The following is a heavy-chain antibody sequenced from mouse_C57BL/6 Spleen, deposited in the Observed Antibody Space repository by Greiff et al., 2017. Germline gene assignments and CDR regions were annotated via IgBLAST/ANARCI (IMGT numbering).Heavy chain of an antibody. Sequence: QVQLQQSGAELARPGASVKLSCKASGYTFTSYGISWVKQRTGQGLEWIGEIYPRSGNTYYNEKFKGKATLTADKSSSTAYMELRSLTSEDSAVYFCARESYYYGSPYYFDYWGQGTTLTVSS. CDR1: GYTFTSYG. CDR3: ARESYYYGSPYYFDY. D-gene: IGHD1-1*01. V-gene: IGHV1-81*01. J-gene: IGHJ2*01. CDR2: IYPRSGNT.